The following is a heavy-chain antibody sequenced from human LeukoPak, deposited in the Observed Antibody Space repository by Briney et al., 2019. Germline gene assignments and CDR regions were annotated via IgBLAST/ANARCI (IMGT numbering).Heavy chain of an antibody. J-gene: IGHJ6*03. Sequence: ASVKVSCKASGHTFTGYSIQWVRQAPGQGLEWMGWINPDSGGTNYAQNFQGRVTLTRDTSNSTAYMELSRLRSDDTAVYYCASATGVEVAGTTYYYFYYMTVWGEGTTVTVSS. CDR1: GHTFTGYS. CDR3: ASATGVEVAGTTYYYFYYMTV. V-gene: IGHV1-2*02. D-gene: IGHD6-19*01. CDR2: INPDSGGT.